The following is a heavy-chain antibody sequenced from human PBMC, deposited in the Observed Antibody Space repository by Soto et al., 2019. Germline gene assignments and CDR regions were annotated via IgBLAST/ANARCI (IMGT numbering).Heavy chain of an antibody. CDR3: AKDVGGSSRNFDY. CDR2: ISGSGGST. J-gene: IGHJ4*02. D-gene: IGHD6-13*01. CDR1: GFTFSSYA. V-gene: IGHV3-23*01. Sequence: EVQLLESGGGLVQPGGSLRLSCAASGFTFSSYAMSWVRQAPGKGLEWVSGISGSGGSTYYADSVKGRFTISRDNSKNTLYLQMSSLRAEDTAVYYCAKDVGGSSRNFDYWGQGTLVTVSS.